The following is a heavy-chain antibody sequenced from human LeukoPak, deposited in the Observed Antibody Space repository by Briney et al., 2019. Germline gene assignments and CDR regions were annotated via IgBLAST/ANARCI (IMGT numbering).Heavy chain of an antibody. CDR2: IYHSGNT. Sequence: PSETLSLTCTVSGYSISSGYYWGWIRQPPGKGLEWIGSIYHSGNTYYNPSLKSRVTISVDTSKNQFSLKLSSVTAADTAVYYCARDADYYDSSGYIWGQGTLVTVSS. J-gene: IGHJ4*02. CDR3: ARDADYYDSSGYI. D-gene: IGHD3-22*01. V-gene: IGHV4-38-2*02. CDR1: GYSISSGYY.